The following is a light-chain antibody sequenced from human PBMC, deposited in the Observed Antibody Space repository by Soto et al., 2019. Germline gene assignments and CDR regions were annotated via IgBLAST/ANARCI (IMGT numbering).Light chain of an antibody. J-gene: IGLJ2*01. Sequence: QSVLTQSPSASASLGASVKLTCTLSSGHSSYAIAWHQKQPGKGPRYLMDLNNDGSHTKGDGIPDRFSGSSSGADRYLIISSLQSEDEADYYCAAWDDGLNGVVFGGGTKLTVL. V-gene: IGLV4-69*01. CDR2: LNNDGSH. CDR1: SGHSSYA. CDR3: AAWDDGLNGVV.